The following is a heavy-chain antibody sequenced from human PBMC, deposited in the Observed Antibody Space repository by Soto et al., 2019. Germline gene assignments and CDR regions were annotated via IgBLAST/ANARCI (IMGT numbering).Heavy chain of an antibody. J-gene: IGHJ4*02. CDR2: IIPILGIA. D-gene: IGHD4-17*01. CDR1: GGTFSSYT. V-gene: IGHV1-69*02. CDR3: ARGKYGDYLFDY. Sequence: QVQLVQSGAEVKKPGSSVKVSCKASGGTFSSYTISWVRQAPGQGLEWMGRIIPILGIANYAQKFQGRVXIXAHXSTNTAYRELSSLRSEDTAVYYCARGKYGDYLFDYWGQGTLVTVSS.